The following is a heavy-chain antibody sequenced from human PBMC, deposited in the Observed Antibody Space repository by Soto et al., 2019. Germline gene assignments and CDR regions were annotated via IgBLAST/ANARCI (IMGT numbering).Heavy chain of an antibody. CDR2: LIHGGST. D-gene: IGHD3-16*01. Sequence: XETLSLPCAIYGASLGGFHWTWLRQAPGKGLEWIGELIHGGSTNYNPSLKGRVSFSLDTSKNQFSLHLMSVTAADTAVYYCARSPLGYDYVRQTWREVGDSFDIWGRGTLVTVSS. V-gene: IGHV4-34*12. CDR1: GASLGGFH. J-gene: IGHJ3*02. CDR3: ARSPLGYDYVRQTWREVGDSFDI.